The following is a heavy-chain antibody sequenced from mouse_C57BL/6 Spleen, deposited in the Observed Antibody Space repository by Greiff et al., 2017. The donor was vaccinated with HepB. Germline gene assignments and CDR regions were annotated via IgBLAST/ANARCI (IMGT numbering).Heavy chain of an antibody. D-gene: IGHD2-4*01. CDR3: VRSEGLRLYFDY. Sequence: DVKLVESGGGLVQPKGSLKLSCAASGFSFNTYAMNWVRQAPGKGLEWVARIRSKSNNYATYYADSVKDRFTISRDDSESMLYLQMNNLKTEDTAMYYCVRSEGLRLYFDYWGQGTTLTVSS. CDR2: IRSKSNNYAT. V-gene: IGHV10-1*01. J-gene: IGHJ2*01. CDR1: GFSFNTYA.